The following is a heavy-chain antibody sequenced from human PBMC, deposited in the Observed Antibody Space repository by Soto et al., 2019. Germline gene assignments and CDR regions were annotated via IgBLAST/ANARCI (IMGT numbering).Heavy chain of an antibody. D-gene: IGHD2-8*01. Sequence: GGSLRLSCTASGLIFSDYEMNWVRQAPGKGLEWVSYISSSGSTIYYADSAKGRFTISRDNAKHSLFLQMNSLRADDTAVYYCAGSTARLTEITLMVSNWFAHWGLGTLVTVSS. CDR1: GLIFSDYE. J-gene: IGHJ5*02. V-gene: IGHV3-48*03. CDR3: AGSTARLTEITLMVSNWFAH. CDR2: ISSSGSTI.